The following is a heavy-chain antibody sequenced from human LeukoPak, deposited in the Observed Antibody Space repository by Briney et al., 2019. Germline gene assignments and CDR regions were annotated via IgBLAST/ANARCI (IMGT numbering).Heavy chain of an antibody. Sequence: SETLSLTCTVSGGSISISSNNRAWLRQSPGKGLEWIGAIHFSGSTYYNPSLKSRVTISVDTSKNQFSLRLSSLTAADTAVYYCARHPTGYPNWFDPWGQGTLVTVSS. CDR2: IHFSGST. CDR3: ARHPTGYPNWFDP. CDR1: GGSISISSNN. V-gene: IGHV4-39*01. J-gene: IGHJ5*02. D-gene: IGHD3-9*01.